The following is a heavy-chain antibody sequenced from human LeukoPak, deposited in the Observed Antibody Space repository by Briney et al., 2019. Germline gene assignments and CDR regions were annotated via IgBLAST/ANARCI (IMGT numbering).Heavy chain of an antibody. J-gene: IGHJ4*02. Sequence: ASVKVSCKASGYTFTGYHMHWVRQAPGQGLEWMGWINPNSGGTNYAQKFQGRVTMTRDTSISTAYMELSRLRSDDTAVYYCARDWDIVVVPAALPLPYWGQGTLVTVFS. D-gene: IGHD2-2*01. CDR3: ARDWDIVVVPAALPLPY. CDR1: GYTFTGYH. CDR2: INPNSGGT. V-gene: IGHV1-2*02.